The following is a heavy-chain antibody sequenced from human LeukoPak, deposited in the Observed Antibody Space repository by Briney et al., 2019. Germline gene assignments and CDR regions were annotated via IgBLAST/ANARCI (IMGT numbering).Heavy chain of an antibody. J-gene: IGHJ6*02. Sequence: GGSLRLSCAASGFTFDDYAMHWVRQAPGKGLEWVSGISWNSGSIGYADSVKGRFTISRDNAKNSLYLQMNSLRAEDTALYYCAKDMGQRPNYYGMDVWGQGTTVTVSS. V-gene: IGHV3-9*01. D-gene: IGHD2-2*01. CDR3: AKDMGQRPNYYGMDV. CDR1: GFTFDDYA. CDR2: ISWNSGSI.